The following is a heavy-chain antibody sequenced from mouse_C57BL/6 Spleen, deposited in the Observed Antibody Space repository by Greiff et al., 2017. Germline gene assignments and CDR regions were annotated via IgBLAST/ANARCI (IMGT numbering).Heavy chain of an antibody. V-gene: IGHV1-14*01. Sequence: VQLKQSGPELVKPGASVKMSCKASGYTFTSYVMHWVKQKPGQGLEWIGYIYPYNDGTKYNEKFKGKATLTSDKSSSTAYMELSSLTSEDSAVYYCASHYYGSSYGFDYWGQGTTLTVSS. J-gene: IGHJ2*01. CDR2: IYPYNDGT. CDR1: GYTFTSYV. CDR3: ASHYYGSSYGFDY. D-gene: IGHD1-1*01.